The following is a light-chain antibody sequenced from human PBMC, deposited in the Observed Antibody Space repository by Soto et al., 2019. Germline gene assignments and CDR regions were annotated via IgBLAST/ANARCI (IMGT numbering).Light chain of an antibody. Sequence: QSALTQTASVSGSPGQSITLSCTGTRSDVGSYNLVSWYQQHPGKAPKLMIYEVTKRPSGVYLRFSGSKSGNTASLTISGLQAEDEAHYYCSSYAGSTSVVVFGGGTKLTVL. CDR2: EVT. J-gene: IGLJ2*01. CDR3: SSYAGSTSVVV. V-gene: IGLV2-23*02. CDR1: RSDVGSYNL.